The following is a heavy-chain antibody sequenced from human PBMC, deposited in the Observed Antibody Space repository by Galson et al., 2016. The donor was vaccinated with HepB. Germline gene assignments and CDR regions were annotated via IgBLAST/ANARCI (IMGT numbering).Heavy chain of an antibody. CDR3: AKVAPDYDFWSGYTVHYYFDY. Sequence: SLRLSCAVSGFTFSTYPLHWVRQAPGKGLEWVAVIWINGNNKYYADSVKGRFVISRDNSKDTLYLQMNSLRAEDTAVYYCAKVAPDYDFWSGYTVHYYFDYWGQGTLVTVSS. D-gene: IGHD3-3*01. V-gene: IGHV3-33*06. CDR2: IWINGNNK. CDR1: GFTFSTYP. J-gene: IGHJ4*02.